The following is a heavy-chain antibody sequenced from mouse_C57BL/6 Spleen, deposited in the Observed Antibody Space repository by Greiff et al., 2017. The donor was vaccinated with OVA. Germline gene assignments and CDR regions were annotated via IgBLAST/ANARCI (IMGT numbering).Heavy chain of an antibody. CDR1: GYTFTSYW. Sequence: QVQLQQPGAELVKPGASVKLSCKASGYTFTSYWMQWVKQRPGQGLEWIGEIDPSDSYTNYNQKFKGKATLTVDTSSSTAYMQLSSLTSEDSAVYYCARGKAFYYGNFYWYFDVWGTGTTVTVSS. J-gene: IGHJ1*03. D-gene: IGHD2-1*01. CDR2: IDPSDSYT. V-gene: IGHV1-50*01. CDR3: ARGKAFYYGNFYWYFDV.